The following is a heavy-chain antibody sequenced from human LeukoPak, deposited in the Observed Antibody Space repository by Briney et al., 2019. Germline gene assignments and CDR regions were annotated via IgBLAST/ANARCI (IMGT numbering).Heavy chain of an antibody. CDR2: ISWNSGSI. D-gene: IGHD5-12*01. Sequence: PGRSLRLSCAASGFTFDDYAMHWVRQAPGKGLEWVSGISWNSGSIGYADSVKGRFTISRDNAKNSLYLQMNSLRAEDTALYYCVKDIGIVAKFDAFDIWGQGTMVTVSS. J-gene: IGHJ3*02. CDR1: GFTFDDYA. CDR3: VKDIGIVAKFDAFDI. V-gene: IGHV3-9*01.